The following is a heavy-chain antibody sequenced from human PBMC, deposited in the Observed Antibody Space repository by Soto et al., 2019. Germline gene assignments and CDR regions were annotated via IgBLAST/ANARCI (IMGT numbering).Heavy chain of an antibody. CDR3: AKLGRTQGSVLRFLEWSTSESYGMDV. D-gene: IGHD3-3*01. J-gene: IGHJ6*02. Sequence: GGSLRLSCAASGFTFSSYAMSWVRQAPGKGLEWVSAISGSGGSTYYADSVKGRFTISRDNSKNTLYLQMNSLRAEDTAVYYCAKLGRTQGSVLRFLEWSTSESYGMDVWGQGTTVTVSS. CDR1: GFTFSSYA. V-gene: IGHV3-23*01. CDR2: ISGSGGST.